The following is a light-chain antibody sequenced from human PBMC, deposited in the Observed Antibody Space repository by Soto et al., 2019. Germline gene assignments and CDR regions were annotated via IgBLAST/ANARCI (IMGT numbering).Light chain of an antibody. V-gene: IGKV3-20*01. CDR3: QQYGSSPPYT. Sequence: EIVLTQSPGTLSLSPGERATLSCRASQSVSSSYLAWYQQKPGQAPRLLIYGASSRATGITDRFSGSGSGTDFTLTIIRLEPEDFAVYYCQQYGSSPPYTFGQGTKLEIK. CDR2: GAS. CDR1: QSVSSSY. J-gene: IGKJ2*01.